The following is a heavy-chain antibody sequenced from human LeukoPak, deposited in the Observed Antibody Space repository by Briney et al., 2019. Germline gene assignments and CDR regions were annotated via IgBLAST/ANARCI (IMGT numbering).Heavy chain of an antibody. CDR3: ARLGKWPTEVSNYYYYYMDV. Sequence: SETLSLTCTVSGGSISSSSYYWGWIRQPPGKGLEWIGSIYYSGSTYYNPSLKSRVTISVDTSKNQFSLKLSSVTAADTAVYYCARLGKWPTEVSNYYYYYMDVWGKGTTVTVSS. V-gene: IGHV4-39*01. CDR2: IYYSGST. D-gene: IGHD1-14*01. CDR1: GGSISSSSYY. J-gene: IGHJ6*03.